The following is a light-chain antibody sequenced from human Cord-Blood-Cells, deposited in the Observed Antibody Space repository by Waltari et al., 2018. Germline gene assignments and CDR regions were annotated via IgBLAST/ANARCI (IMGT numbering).Light chain of an antibody. CDR2: RNN. J-gene: IGLJ3*02. V-gene: IGLV10-54*01. CDR3: TACDSSLSAWV. Sequence: QAGLTQPPSVSKGLRQTATLTCTGNSNNVGNQGAAWLQQHQGHPPKLLSYRNNNRPSGISEILSAARSGHTAAPTITGRQAEDEADYHCTACDSSLSAWVFGGGTKLTVL. CDR1: SNNVGNQG.